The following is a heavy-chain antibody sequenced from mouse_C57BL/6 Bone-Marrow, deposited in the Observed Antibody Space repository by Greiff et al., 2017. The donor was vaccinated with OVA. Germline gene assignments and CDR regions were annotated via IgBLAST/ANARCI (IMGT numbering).Heavy chain of an antibody. Sequence: VQLQESGPGLVAPSQSLSITCTVSGFSLTSYGVHWVRQPPGTGLEWLVVIWRDGSTNYHLALKSRLSSSKDSSTSQVFLKRNSLQTNDTAMYYCDRNERYGSSPYYYARDYWGQGTSVTVSS. V-gene: IGHV2-6*02. D-gene: IGHD1-1*01. CDR2: IWRDGST. CDR3: DRNERYGSSPYYYARDY. CDR1: GFSLTSYG. J-gene: IGHJ4*01.